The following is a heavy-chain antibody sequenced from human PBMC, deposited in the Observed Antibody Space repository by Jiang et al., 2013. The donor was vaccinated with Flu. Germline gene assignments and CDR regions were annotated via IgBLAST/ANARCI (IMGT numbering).Heavy chain of an antibody. Sequence: FSSHVISWVRQAPGQGLEWMGGFIPIFGTANYAQKFEGRLTXSADASTSTTYMELSSLKSEDTAVYYCARDSSSEAYPLLLYYFDLWGRGTLVTVSS. D-gene: IGHD1-26*01. V-gene: IGHV1-69*01. CDR1: FSSHV. CDR3: ARDSSSEAYPLLLYYFDL. J-gene: IGHJ2*01. CDR2: FIPIFGTA.